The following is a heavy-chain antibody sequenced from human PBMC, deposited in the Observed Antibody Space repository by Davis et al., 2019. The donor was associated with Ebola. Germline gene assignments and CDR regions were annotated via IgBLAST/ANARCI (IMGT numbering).Heavy chain of an antibody. D-gene: IGHD5-18*01. CDR2: INPNFGGK. Sequence: ASVKVSCKASGYTFAAHYIHWVRQAPGQGLEWMGRINPNFGGKIYAQKFQDRVTMTIDTSINTAYMELDRLRSDDTSVYYCARGHTYGRWDDWFDPWGQGTLVTVSS. V-gene: IGHV1-2*06. J-gene: IGHJ5*02. CDR3: ARGHTYGRWDDWFDP. CDR1: GYTFAAHY.